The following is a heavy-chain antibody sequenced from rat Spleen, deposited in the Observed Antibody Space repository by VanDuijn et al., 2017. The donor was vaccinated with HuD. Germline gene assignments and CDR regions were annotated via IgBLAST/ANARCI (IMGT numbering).Heavy chain of an antibody. V-gene: IGHV5S13*01. CDR2: ISTGGGKT. Sequence: EVQLVESGGGLVQPGRSLKLSCAASGFTFSNYGMTWVRQAPTKGLEWVAFISTGGGKTYYRDSVKGRFTISRDKAKNTLYLQMDSLRSEDTATYYCARTLGDRYWYFDFWGPGTMVTVSS. D-gene: IGHD5-1*01. J-gene: IGHJ1*01. CDR3: ARTLGDRYWYFDF. CDR1: GFTFSNYG.